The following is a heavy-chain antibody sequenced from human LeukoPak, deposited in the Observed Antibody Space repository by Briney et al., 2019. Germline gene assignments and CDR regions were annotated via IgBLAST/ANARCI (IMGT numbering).Heavy chain of an antibody. J-gene: IGHJ2*01. V-gene: IGHV4-30-4*08. CDR3: ARGRKTYGGKPHWYFDL. D-gene: IGHD4-23*01. Sequence: PSQTLSLTCTVSGGSISSGDYYWSWIRQPPWKGLEWIGYIYYSGSTYYNPSLKSRVTISVDTSKNQFSLKLSSVTAADTAVYYCARGRKTYGGKPHWYFDLWGRGTLVTVSS. CDR1: GGSISSGDYY. CDR2: IYYSGST.